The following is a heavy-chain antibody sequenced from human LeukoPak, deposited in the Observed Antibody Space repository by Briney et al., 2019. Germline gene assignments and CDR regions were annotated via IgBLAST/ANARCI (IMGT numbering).Heavy chain of an antibody. CDR1: GGFFSGYY. V-gene: IGHV4-34*01. J-gene: IGHJ4*02. CDR2: INHSGST. D-gene: IGHD3-22*01. Sequence: SETLSLTCAAYGGFFSGYYWSWIRQPPGKGLEWIGEINHSGSTNYNPSLKSRVTISVDTSKNQFSLKLSSVTAADTAVYYCARATWLPVGLYYYDSSGYYYYFDYWGQGTLVTVSS. CDR3: ARATWLPVGLYYYDSSGYYYYFDY.